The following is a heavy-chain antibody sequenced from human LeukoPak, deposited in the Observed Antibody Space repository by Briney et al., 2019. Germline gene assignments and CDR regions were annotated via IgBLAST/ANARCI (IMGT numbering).Heavy chain of an antibody. Sequence: PGGSLRLSCAASAFSLNAYNMNWVRQAPGKGLEWVSSISYTGTYIYYADSVKGRFTISRDNSKNTLYLQMNSLRAEDTAVYYCAKEGGSYPRGHAFDIWGQGTMVTVSS. CDR1: AFSLNAYN. D-gene: IGHD1-26*01. CDR3: AKEGGSYPRGHAFDI. CDR2: ISYTGTYI. V-gene: IGHV3-21*01. J-gene: IGHJ3*02.